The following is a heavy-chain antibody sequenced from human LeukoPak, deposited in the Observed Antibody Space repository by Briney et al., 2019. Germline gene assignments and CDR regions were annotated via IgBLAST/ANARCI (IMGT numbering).Heavy chain of an antibody. CDR2: ISSSSSTI. CDR3: ARGYSSGWYYFDN. V-gene: IGHV3-48*04. J-gene: IGHJ4*02. CDR1: GFTFSTYS. Sequence: GGSLRLSCEDSGFTFSTYSMNWVRQAPGRGLEWVSYISSSSSTIYYADSVKGRFTISRDNAKNSLYLQMNSLRAEDTAVYYCARGYSSGWYYFDNWGQGTLVTVSS. D-gene: IGHD6-19*01.